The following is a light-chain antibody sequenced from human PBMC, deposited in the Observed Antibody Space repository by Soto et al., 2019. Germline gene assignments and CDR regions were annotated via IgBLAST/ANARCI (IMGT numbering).Light chain of an antibody. J-gene: IGLJ2*01. Sequence: QSALTQPASVSGSPGQSITISCTGTSSDVGNYNYVSWYQQRPGKAPTLMIYDVSNRPSGVSNRFSASKSGNTASLTISGLQAEDEADYYCSSYTITSSLVFGGGTQLTVL. V-gene: IGLV2-14*01. CDR1: SSDVGNYNY. CDR2: DVS. CDR3: SSYTITSSLV.